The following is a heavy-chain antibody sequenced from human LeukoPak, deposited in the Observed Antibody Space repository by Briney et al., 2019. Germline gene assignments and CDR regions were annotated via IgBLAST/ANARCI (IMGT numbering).Heavy chain of an antibody. V-gene: IGHV3-23*01. CDR2: ISGSGGST. Sequence: PGGSLRLSRAASGFTFSSYAMSWVRQAPGKGLEWVSAISGSGGSTYYADSVKGRFTISRDNSKNTLYLQMNSLRAEDTAVYYCAKDQESGYDIDYWGQGTLVTVSS. CDR3: AKDQESGYDIDY. D-gene: IGHD5-12*01. J-gene: IGHJ4*02. CDR1: GFTFSSYA.